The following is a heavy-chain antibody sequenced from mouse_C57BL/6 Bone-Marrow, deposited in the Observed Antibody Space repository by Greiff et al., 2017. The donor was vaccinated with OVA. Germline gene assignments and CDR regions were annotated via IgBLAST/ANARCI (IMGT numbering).Heavy chain of an antibody. CDR2: INPYNGGT. V-gene: IGHV1-19*01. Sequence: VQLQQSGPVLVKPGASVKMSCKASGYTFTDYYMNWVKQSPGKSLEWIGVINPYNGGTSYNQKFKGKATLTVDKSSSTAYMELNSLTSEDSAVYYCARYSSWAWFAYWGQGTLVTVSA. J-gene: IGHJ3*01. CDR1: GYTFTDYY. CDR3: ARYSSWAWFAY. D-gene: IGHD1-1*01.